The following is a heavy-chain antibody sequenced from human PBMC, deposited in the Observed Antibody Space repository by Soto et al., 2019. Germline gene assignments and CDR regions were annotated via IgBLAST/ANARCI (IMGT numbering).Heavy chain of an antibody. CDR1: GGSISSYY. CDR3: ATLGYCSSTSCYSPFDP. D-gene: IGHD2-2*03. Sequence: SETLSLTCTVSGGSISSYYWSWIRQPPGKGLEWIGYIYYSGSTNYNPSLKSRVTTSVDTSKNQFSLKLSSVTAADTAVYYCATLGYCSSTSCYSPFDPWGQGTLVTVSS. J-gene: IGHJ5*02. V-gene: IGHV4-59*08. CDR2: IYYSGST.